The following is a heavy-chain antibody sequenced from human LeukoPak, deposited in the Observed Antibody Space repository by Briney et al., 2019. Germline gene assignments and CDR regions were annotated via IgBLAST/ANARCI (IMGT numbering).Heavy chain of an antibody. Sequence: GGSLRLSCAASGFTFSSYGMSWVRQAPGRGLEWVSAISGSGGSTYYADSVKGRFTISRDNSKNTLYLQMNSLRAEDTAVYYCAKDYSSGWYSNWFDPWGQGTLVTVSS. CDR2: ISGSGGST. J-gene: IGHJ5*02. CDR3: AKDYSSGWYSNWFDP. D-gene: IGHD6-19*01. V-gene: IGHV3-23*01. CDR1: GFTFSSYG.